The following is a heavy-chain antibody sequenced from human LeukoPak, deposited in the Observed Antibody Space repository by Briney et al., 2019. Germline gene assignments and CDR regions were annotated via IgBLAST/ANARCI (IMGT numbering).Heavy chain of an antibody. CDR3: ARNHIASFDY. V-gene: IGHV1-2*02. D-gene: IGHD6-13*01. CDR1: GYSFTGYY. J-gene: IGHJ4*02. CDR2: INPNSGDT. Sequence: VASVKVSCKASGYSFTGYYMHWVRQAPGQGLEWMGWINPNSGDTNYTQKFQGRVTMTRDTSISTAYTELSSLRSDDTAVYYCARNHIASFDYWGQGTLVTVSS.